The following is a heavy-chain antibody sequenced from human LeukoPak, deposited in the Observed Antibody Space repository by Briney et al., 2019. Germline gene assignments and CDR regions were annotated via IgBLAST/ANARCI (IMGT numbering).Heavy chain of an antibody. CDR1: GGTFSSYA. J-gene: IGHJ4*02. Sequence: ASVKVSCKASGGTFSSYAISWVRQAPGQGLEWMGGIIPIFGTANYAQKFQGRVTITADESTSTAYMELSGLRSEDTAVYYCAKGTYYYDSSGYYGGYYFDYWGQGTLVTVSS. CDR3: AKGTYYYDSSGYYGGYYFDY. V-gene: IGHV1-69*13. CDR2: IIPIFGTA. D-gene: IGHD3-22*01.